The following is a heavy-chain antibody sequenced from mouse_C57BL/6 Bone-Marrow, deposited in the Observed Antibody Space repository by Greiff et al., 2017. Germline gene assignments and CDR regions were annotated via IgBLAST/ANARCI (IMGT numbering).Heavy chain of an antibody. CDR1: GYAFSSSW. CDR2: IYPGDGDT. V-gene: IGHV1-82*01. J-gene: IGHJ2*01. CDR3: LHHFDY. Sequence: QVQLQQSGPELVKPGASVKISCKASGYAFSSSWMNWVKQRPGKGLEWIGRIYPGDGDTNYNGKFKGKATLTADKSSSTAYMQLSILTAEDSAVYFCLHHFDYWGQGTTLTVSS.